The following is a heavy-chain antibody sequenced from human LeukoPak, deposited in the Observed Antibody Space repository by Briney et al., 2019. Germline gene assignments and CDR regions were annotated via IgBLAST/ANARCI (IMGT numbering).Heavy chain of an antibody. D-gene: IGHD3-10*01. CDR3: ARDMVGADGGMDV. V-gene: IGHV3-66*01. CDR1: GFTVSSNY. Sequence: PGGSLRLSCAASGFTVSSNYMSWVRQAPGKGLEWVSLIYSGGSTYYVDSVNGRFTISRDNSKNTLYLQMNSLRAEDTAVYYCARDMVGADGGMDVWGQGTTVTVSS. J-gene: IGHJ6*02. CDR2: IYSGGST.